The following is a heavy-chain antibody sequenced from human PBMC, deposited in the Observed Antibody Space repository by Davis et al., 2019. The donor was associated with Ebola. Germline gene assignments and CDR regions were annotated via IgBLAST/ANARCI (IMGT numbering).Heavy chain of an antibody. CDR3: AKTVGWLQESGEEYFQN. D-gene: IGHD5-24*01. Sequence: GESLKISCATSGFTFSDYYMSWIRHTPGQGLEWVSFISGSGSGVSYADSVRGRFTISRDNARNTLYLQMHSLRAEDTALYYCAKTVGWLQESGEEYFQNWGQGTQVTVSS. V-gene: IGHV3-11*01. CDR1: GFTFSDYY. CDR2: ISGSGSGV. J-gene: IGHJ1*01.